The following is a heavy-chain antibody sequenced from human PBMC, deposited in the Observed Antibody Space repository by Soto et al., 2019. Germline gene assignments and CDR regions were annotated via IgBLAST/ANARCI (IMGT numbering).Heavy chain of an antibody. Sequence: QVQLVQSGAEVKKPGSSVKVSCKASGGTCRTYAINWVRQAPGQGLEWLGGIIPVYGIIKYAQRFQGRVTLTADESTSNAYLERTSLIYDDTAIYYCARAPWFGEVPQGGDYWGQGTLVTVSS. CDR2: IIPVYGII. V-gene: IGHV1-69*12. J-gene: IGHJ4*02. D-gene: IGHD3-10*01. CDR3: ARAPWFGEVPQGGDY. CDR1: GGTCRTYA.